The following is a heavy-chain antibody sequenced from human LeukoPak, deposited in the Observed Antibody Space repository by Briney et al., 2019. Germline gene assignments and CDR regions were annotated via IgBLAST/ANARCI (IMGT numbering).Heavy chain of an antibody. CDR2: INHSGST. CDR1: GGSFSGYY. V-gene: IGHV4-34*01. Sequence: KPSETLSLTCAVYGGSFSGYYWSWIRQPPGKGLEWIGGINHSGSTNYNPSLKSRVTISVDTSKNQFSLKLSSVTAADTAVYYCARGWCSSTSCYIQFDYWGQGTLVTVSS. CDR3: ARGWCSSTSCYIQFDY. J-gene: IGHJ4*02. D-gene: IGHD2-2*02.